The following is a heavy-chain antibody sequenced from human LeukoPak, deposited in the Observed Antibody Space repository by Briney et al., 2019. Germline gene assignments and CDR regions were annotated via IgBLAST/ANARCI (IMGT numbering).Heavy chain of an antibody. CDR3: AREWIHDGSGTHYKYFDY. CDR2: IYYSGST. D-gene: IGHD3-10*01. V-gene: IGHV4-59*13. J-gene: IGHJ4*02. Sequence: SETLSLTCTVSGASISSYYWSWIRQPPGKGLEWIGYIYYSGSTNYNPSLKSRVTISIDTSMSQFSLKLSSVTAADTAVYYCAREWIHDGSGTHYKYFDYWGQGTLVTVSS. CDR1: GASISSYY.